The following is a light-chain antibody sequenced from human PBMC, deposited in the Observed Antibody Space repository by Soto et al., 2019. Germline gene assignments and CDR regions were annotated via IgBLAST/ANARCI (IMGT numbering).Light chain of an antibody. CDR3: QQRSNWPRWT. Sequence: EIVLTQSPATLSLSPGERTTLSCRASQSVSSYLAWYQQKPGQAPRLLIYDASNRATGIPARFSGSGSGTDFTLTTSSLEPEDFAVYYCQQRSNWPRWTFGQGNKVDIK. CDR1: QSVSSY. V-gene: IGKV3-11*01. CDR2: DAS. J-gene: IGKJ1*01.